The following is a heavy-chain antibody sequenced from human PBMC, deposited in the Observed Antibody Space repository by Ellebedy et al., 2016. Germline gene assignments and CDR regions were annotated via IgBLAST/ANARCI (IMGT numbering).Heavy chain of an antibody. J-gene: IGHJ4*02. D-gene: IGHD3-10*01. CDR3: AREEYYYGSGSPVDY. V-gene: IGHV3-48*02. CDR1: GFTFSSYS. Sequence: GESLKISXAASGFTFSSYSMNWVRQAPGKGLEWVSYISSSSSTIYYADSVKGRFTISRDNAKNSLYLQMNSLRDEDTAVYYCAREEYYYGSGSPVDYWGQGTLVTVSS. CDR2: ISSSSSTI.